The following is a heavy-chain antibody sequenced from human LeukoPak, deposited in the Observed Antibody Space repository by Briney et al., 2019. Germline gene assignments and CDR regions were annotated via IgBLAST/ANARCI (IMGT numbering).Heavy chain of an antibody. CDR2: INHSGST. V-gene: IGHV4-34*01. CDR1: GGSFSGYY. D-gene: IGHD3-16*02. J-gene: IGHJ4*02. CDR3: VRGTRHYVWGSYRSYYFDY. Sequence: NPSETLSLTCAVYGGSFSGYYWSWIRQPPGKGLEWIGEINHSGSTNYNPSLKSRVTISVDTSKNQFSLKLSSVTAADTAVYYCVRGTRHYVWGSYRSYYFDYWGQGTLVTVSS.